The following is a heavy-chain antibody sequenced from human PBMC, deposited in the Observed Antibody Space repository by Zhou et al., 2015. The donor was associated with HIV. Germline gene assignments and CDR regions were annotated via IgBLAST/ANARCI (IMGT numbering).Heavy chain of an antibody. Sequence: QVHLVQSGAEVKTPGASVNVSCKASGYPFTKYYIHWVRQAPGQGLEWMGIIDPSGGSTRYAENFQGRITVTRDTSTSTVYMYLSSLRSEDTAVYHCARDATYYYGPESLRYSPGHWGQGTLVTVST. CDR3: ARDATYYYGPESLRYSPGH. D-gene: IGHD3-10*01. CDR2: IDPSGGST. CDR1: GYPFTKYY. J-gene: IGHJ4*02. V-gene: IGHV1-46*01.